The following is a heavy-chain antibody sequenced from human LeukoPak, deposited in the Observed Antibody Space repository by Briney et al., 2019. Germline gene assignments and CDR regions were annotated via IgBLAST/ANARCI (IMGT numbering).Heavy chain of an antibody. CDR2: IVVGSGNT. V-gene: IGHV1-58*02. J-gene: IGHJ1*01. D-gene: IGHD3-22*01. CDR3: AAGPYYYYSSGYHWAEYFQH. CDR1: GFTFTSSA. Sequence: TSVKVSCKASGFTFTSSAMQWVRQARGQRLEWIGWIVVGSGNTNYAQKFQERVTITRDMSTSTAYMELSSLRSEDTAVYYCAAGPYYYYSSGYHWAEYFQHWGQGTLVTVSS.